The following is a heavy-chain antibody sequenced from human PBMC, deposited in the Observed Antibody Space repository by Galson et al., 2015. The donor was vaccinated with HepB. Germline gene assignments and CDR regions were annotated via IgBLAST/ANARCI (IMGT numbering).Heavy chain of an antibody. D-gene: IGHD6-6*01. V-gene: IGHV3-33*01. Sequence: SLRLSCAASGFTFSSYGMHWVRQAPGKGLEWVAVIWYDGSNKYYADSVKGRFTISRDNSKNTLYLQMNSLRAEDTAVYYCARDFIEYSSSSFDYWGQGTLVTVSS. CDR3: ARDFIEYSSSSFDY. J-gene: IGHJ4*02. CDR2: IWYDGSNK. CDR1: GFTFSSYG.